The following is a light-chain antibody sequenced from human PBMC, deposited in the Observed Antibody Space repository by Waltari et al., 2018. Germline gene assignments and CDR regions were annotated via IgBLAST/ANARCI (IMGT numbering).Light chain of an antibody. CDR2: RNN. J-gene: IGLJ3*02. CDR3: SAWDSNLSAWV. V-gene: IGLV10-54*04. CDR1: SNNVGNQG. Sequence: QAGLNQPPSVSKDLRQTATLTCTGNSNNVGNQGAAWLQQYQGHPPKRLFYRNNNRPSGISARFSASRSGNTASLTITGLQPEDEADYYCSAWDSNLSAWVFGGGTKLTVL.